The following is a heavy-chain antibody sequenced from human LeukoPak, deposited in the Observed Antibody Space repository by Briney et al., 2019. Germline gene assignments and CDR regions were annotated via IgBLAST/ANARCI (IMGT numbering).Heavy chain of an antibody. J-gene: IGHJ4*02. CDR1: GGSISSSSYY. D-gene: IGHD3-22*01. CDR2: IYYSGST. Sequence: PSETLSLTCTVSGGSISSSSYYWGWIRQPPGKGLEWIGSIYYSGSTYYNPSLKSRITISVDTSKNQFSLKLSSVTAADTAVYYCARESYYYDSSGYSRTPGTRPIDYWGQGTLVTVSS. V-gene: IGHV4-39*07. CDR3: ARESYYYDSSGYSRTPGTRPIDY.